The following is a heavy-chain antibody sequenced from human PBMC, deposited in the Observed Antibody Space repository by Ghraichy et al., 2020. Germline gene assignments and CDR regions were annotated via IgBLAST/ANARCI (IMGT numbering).Heavy chain of an antibody. CDR3: AREPDSSSSVYYYGMDV. V-gene: IGHV4-59*01. Sequence: SQTLSLTCTVSGGSISSYYWSWIRQPPGKGLEWIGYIYYSGSTNYNPSLKSRVTISVDTSKNQFSLKLSSVTAADTAVYYCAREPDSSSSVYYYGMDVWGQGTTVTVSS. CDR1: GGSISSYY. D-gene: IGHD6-6*01. J-gene: IGHJ6*02. CDR2: IYYSGST.